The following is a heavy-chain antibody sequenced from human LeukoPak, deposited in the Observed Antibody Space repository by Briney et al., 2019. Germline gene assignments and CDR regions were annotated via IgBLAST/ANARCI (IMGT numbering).Heavy chain of an antibody. CDR1: GGTFSSYA. D-gene: IGHD3-22*01. CDR2: IIPIFGTA. V-gene: IGHV1-69*06. J-gene: IGHJ4*02. CDR3: ARDSGYYDSSGYLHFDY. Sequence: SVKVSCKASGGTFSSYAISWVRQAPGQGLEWMGGIIPIFGTANYAQKFQGRVTITADKSTSTAYMELSSLRSEDTAVYYCARDSGYYDSSGYLHFDYWGQGTLVTVSS.